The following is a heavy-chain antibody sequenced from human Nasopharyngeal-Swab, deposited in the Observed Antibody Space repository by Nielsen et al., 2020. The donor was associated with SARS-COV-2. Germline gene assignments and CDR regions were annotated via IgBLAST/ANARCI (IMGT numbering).Heavy chain of an antibody. J-gene: IGHJ5*02. V-gene: IGHV1-46*01. CDR3: ASLSTYP. CDR1: GYTFTSYY. CDR2: INPSGGST. D-gene: IGHD5/OR15-5a*01. Sequence: ASVKVSCKASGYTFTSYYMHWVRQAPGQGLEWMGIINPSGGSTSYAQKFQGRVTMTRDTSISTAYMELSRLRSDDTAVYYCASLSTYPWGQGTLVTVSS.